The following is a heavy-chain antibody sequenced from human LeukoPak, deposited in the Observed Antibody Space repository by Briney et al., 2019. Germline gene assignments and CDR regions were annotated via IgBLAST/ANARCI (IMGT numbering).Heavy chain of an antibody. V-gene: IGHV4-59*08. Sequence: KPSETLSLTCTVSGGSISGPNWSWVRQPPGKGLNWIGYIYYSGSAYYNPSLKSRVTISVDTSKNQFSLNVNSVTAADTAVYYCARHYCTGGYCSIDYWGQGILVTVSS. J-gene: IGHJ4*02. CDR3: ARHYCTGGYCSIDY. CDR2: IYYSGSA. D-gene: IGHD2-8*02. CDR1: GGSISGPN.